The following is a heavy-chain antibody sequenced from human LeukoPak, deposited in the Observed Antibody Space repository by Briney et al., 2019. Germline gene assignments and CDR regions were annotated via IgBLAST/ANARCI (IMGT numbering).Heavy chain of an antibody. CDR3: ARRNGYSYGYYFDY. D-gene: IGHD5-18*01. V-gene: IGHV5-51*01. J-gene: IGHJ4*02. CDR2: IHPGDSDT. Sequence: GEALHISSNGSGYSFTSDWIGWVRRMPGKGREWRGIIHPGDSDTRYSPSFQGQVTISADKSISTAYLQWSSLKASDTAMYYCARRNGYSYGYYFDYWGQGPLVTVS. CDR1: GYSFTSDW.